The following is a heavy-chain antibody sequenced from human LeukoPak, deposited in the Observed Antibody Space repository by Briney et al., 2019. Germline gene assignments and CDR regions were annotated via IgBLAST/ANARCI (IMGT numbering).Heavy chain of an antibody. V-gene: IGHV4-61*02. D-gene: IGHD3-10*01. CDR3: ARGWRGHYYGSGSSWENIAFDY. Sequence: PSETLSLTCTVSGGSISSGSYYWSWIRQPAGKGLEWIGRIYSSGSTNYNPSLKSRVTISVDTSKNQFSLKLSSVTAADTAVYYCARGWRGHYYGSGSSWENIAFDYWGQGTLVTVSS. CDR2: IYSSGST. CDR1: GGSISSGSYY. J-gene: IGHJ4*02.